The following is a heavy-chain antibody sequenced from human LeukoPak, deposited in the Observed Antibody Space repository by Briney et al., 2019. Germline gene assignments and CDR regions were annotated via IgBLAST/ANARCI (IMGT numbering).Heavy chain of an antibody. CDR1: GFTFSSYA. J-gene: IGHJ4*02. D-gene: IGHD2-2*01. CDR2: ISGSGGST. CDR3: AKDGTDFVVVPAAVHFDY. V-gene: IGHV3-23*01. Sequence: GGSLRLSRAASGFTFSSYAMSWVRQAPGKGLEWVSAISGSGGSTYYADSVKGRFTISRDNSKNTLYLQMNSLRAEDTAVYYCAKDGTDFVVVPAAVHFDYWGQGTQVTVSS.